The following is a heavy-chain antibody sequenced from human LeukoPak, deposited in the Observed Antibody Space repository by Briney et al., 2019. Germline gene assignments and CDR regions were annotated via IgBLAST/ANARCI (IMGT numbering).Heavy chain of an antibody. CDR1: GFTFSTYG. CDR3: AIGSPPLKY. J-gene: IGHJ4*02. D-gene: IGHD2-15*01. Sequence: GGSLRLSCAASGFTFSTYGVHWVRQAPGKGLEWVAFIWSDGSKKYYADSVKGRFTISKDNSKNTLYLQMNSLGAEDTAVYYCAIGSPPLKYWGQGTLVTVSS. V-gene: IGHV3-30*02. CDR2: IWSDGSKK.